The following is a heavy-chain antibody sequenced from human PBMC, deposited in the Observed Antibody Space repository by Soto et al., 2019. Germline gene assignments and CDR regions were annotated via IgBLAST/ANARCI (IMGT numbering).Heavy chain of an antibody. Sequence: QVQLQESGPGLVKPSETLSLTCTVSGGSISSYYWSWIRQPPGKGLEWIGYIYYSGSTNYNPSLKRRVTISVDTCKNQFSLKLSSVTAADTAVYYCASVWGRTFDYWGQGTLVTVSS. CDR1: GGSISSYY. J-gene: IGHJ4*02. V-gene: IGHV4-59*01. CDR2: IYYSGST. CDR3: ASVWGRTFDY. D-gene: IGHD7-27*01.